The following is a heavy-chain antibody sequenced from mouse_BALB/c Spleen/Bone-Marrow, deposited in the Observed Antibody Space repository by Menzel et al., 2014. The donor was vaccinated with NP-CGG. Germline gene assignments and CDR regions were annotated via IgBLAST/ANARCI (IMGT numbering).Heavy chain of an antibody. CDR2: IDPANGNT. D-gene: IGHD1-1*01. CDR1: GFNIKDTY. J-gene: IGHJ3*01. Sequence: LQQPGAELVKPGASVKLSCTASGFNIKDTYMHWVKQRPEQGLEWIGRIDPANGNTKYDPKFQGKATITADTSSNTAYLQLSSLTSEDTAVYYCASYYYGSSLFAYWGQGTLVTASA. CDR3: ASYYYGSSLFAY. V-gene: IGHV14-3*02.